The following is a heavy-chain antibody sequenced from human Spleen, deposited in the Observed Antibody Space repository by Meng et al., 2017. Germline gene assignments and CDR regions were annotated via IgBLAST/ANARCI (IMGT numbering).Heavy chain of an antibody. V-gene: IGHV1-46*01. Sequence: ASVKVSCKASGYTFTSYYMHWVRQAPGQGLEGMGRINPSGGSTSYAQKFQGRVTMTRDTSTSTVYMELSSLRSEDSAVYYGARNLSGFYYGMDVWSQGTTVTVSS. D-gene: IGHD5-12*01. CDR2: INPSGGST. CDR3: ARNLSGFYYGMDV. CDR1: GYTFTSYY. J-gene: IGHJ6*02.